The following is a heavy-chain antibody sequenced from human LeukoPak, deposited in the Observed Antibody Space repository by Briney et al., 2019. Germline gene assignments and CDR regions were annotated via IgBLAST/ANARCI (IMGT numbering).Heavy chain of an antibody. CDR2: IGTAGGT. CDR1: GFTFSSYD. D-gene: IGHD5-12*01. Sequence: GGSLRLSCAASGFTFSSYDMHWVRQATGKGLEWDSAIGTAGGTYYPGSVKGRFTISRENAKNSLYLQMNSLRAGDTAVYYCARATRGGYDGYFDYWGQGTLVTVSS. CDR3: ARATRGGYDGYFDY. J-gene: IGHJ4*02. V-gene: IGHV3-13*01.